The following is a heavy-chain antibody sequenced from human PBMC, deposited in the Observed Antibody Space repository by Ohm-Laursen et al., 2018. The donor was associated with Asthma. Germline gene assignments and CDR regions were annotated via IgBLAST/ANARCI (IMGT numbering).Heavy chain of an antibody. CDR3: ARLDWVQSMFDA. J-gene: IGHJ5*02. Sequence: PGTLSLTCAVSGASVGDSTWSWSWVRQPPGREPEFIAYMSYRGGINYNPSLQSRVTLSIDTSKNQVSLRLISVTAADTALYFCARLDWVQSMFDAWGQGSLVTVSS. D-gene: IGHD3-9*01. CDR1: GASVGDSTWS. V-gene: IGHV4-61*01. CDR2: MSYRGGI.